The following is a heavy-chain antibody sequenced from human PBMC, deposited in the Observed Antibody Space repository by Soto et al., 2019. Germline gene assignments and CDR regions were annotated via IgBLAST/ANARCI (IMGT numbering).Heavy chain of an antibody. J-gene: IGHJ4*02. Sequence: WGSLRLSCAASGFTFSSYEMNWVRQAPGKGLEWVSYISSSGSIIYYADSVKGRFTISRDNAKNSLYLQMNSLRAEDTAVYYCARDTFPLSGIAVAGNFDYWGQGTLVTVSS. D-gene: IGHD6-19*01. V-gene: IGHV3-48*03. CDR2: ISSSGSII. CDR1: GFTFSSYE. CDR3: ARDTFPLSGIAVAGNFDY.